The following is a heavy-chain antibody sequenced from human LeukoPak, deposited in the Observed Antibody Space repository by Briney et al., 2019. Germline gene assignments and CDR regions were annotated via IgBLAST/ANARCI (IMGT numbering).Heavy chain of an antibody. Sequence: GGSLRLSCAVSGITLSNYGMSWVRQAPGKGLEWVAGISGSSGGTNYADSVKGRFTISRDNSKNTLYLQMNRLRAEDTAVYFCAKRGVVIRVILVGFHKEAYYFDSWGQGAQVTVSS. CDR2: ISGSSGGT. V-gene: IGHV3-23*01. CDR3: AKRGVVIRVILVGFHKEAYYFDS. D-gene: IGHD3-22*01. J-gene: IGHJ4*02. CDR1: GITLSNYG.